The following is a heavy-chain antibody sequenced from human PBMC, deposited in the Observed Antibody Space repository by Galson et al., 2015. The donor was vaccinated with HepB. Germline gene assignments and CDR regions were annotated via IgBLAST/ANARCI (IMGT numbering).Heavy chain of an antibody. CDR2: ISYDGSNK. D-gene: IGHD6-13*01. J-gene: IGHJ4*02. V-gene: IGHV3-30-3*01. CDR1: GFTFSSYA. Sequence: SLRLSCAASGFTFSSYAMHWVRQAPGKGLEWVAVISYDGSNKYYADSVKGRFTISRDNSKNTLYLQMNSLRAEDTAVYYCASLAAAGHDYWGQGTLVTVSS. CDR3: ASLAAAGHDY.